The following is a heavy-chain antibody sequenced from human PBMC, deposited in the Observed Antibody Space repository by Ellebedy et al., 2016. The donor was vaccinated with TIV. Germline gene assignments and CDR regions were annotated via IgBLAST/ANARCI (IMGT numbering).Heavy chain of an antibody. CDR2: IFSNDEK. J-gene: IGHJ4*02. CDR1: GFSLSNARMG. CDR3: AHRTGYIRAFDY. V-gene: IGHV2-26*01. Sequence: SGPTLVKPTETLTLTCTVSGFSLSNARMGVSWIRQPPGKALEWLAHIFSNDEKSYSTSLKSRLTISKDTSKSQVVLTMTDMDPVDTATYYCAHRTGYIRAFDYWGQGTLVTVSS. D-gene: IGHD5-24*01.